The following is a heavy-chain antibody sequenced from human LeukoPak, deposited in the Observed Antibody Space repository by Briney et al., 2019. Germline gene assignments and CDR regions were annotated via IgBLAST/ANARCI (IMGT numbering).Heavy chain of an antibody. D-gene: IGHD2-21*02. CDR2: INPDGRDT. CDR3: TSWGDTTAEYFQR. CDR1: GITFSSYA. Sequence: GGSLRLSCAASGITFSSYAMTWVRQAPGKGLEWVAHINPDGRDTYYVDSVKGRFTISRDNAQNSMYLQMNSLRVEDTAVYYCTSWGDTTAEYFQRWGQGTLVTVSS. V-gene: IGHV3-7*01. J-gene: IGHJ1*01.